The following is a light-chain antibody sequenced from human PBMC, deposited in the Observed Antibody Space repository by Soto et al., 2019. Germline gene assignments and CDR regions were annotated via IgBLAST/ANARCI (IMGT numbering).Light chain of an antibody. CDR2: EVD. CDR3: ASYAGSNNLV. CDR1: SSDVGGYNY. J-gene: IGLJ3*02. Sequence: QSALTQPPSASGSPGQSVTISCTGTSSDVGGYNYVSWYQQHPGKAPKLMIYEVDKRPSGVPDRFSASKSGNTASLTVSGLQAEDEGDYYCASYAGSNNLVFGGGTKLTVL. V-gene: IGLV2-8*01.